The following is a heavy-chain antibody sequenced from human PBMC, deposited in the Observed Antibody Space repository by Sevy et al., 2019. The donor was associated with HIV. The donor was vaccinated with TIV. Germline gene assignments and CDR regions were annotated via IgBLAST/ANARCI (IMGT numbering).Heavy chain of an antibody. CDR1: GGSISSGGYY. CDR3: ARGHGPAAIGKI. CDR2: IYYSGST. J-gene: IGHJ3*02. Sequence: SETLSLTCTVSGGSISSGGYYWSWIRQHPGKGLEWIGYIYYSGSTYYNPSPKSLATISVDTSKNQYSLKLSSVPAADTAVYYCARGHGPAAIGKIWGQGTMVTVSS. D-gene: IGHD2-2*01. V-gene: IGHV4-31*01.